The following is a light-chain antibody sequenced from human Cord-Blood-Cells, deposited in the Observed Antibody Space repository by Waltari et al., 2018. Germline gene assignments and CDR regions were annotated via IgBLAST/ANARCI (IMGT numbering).Light chain of an antibody. V-gene: IGKV1-39*01. CDR2: SAS. J-gene: IGKJ1*01. Sequence: DIQMTQSPSSLSPSVGDRVTITCRASQSISSYLNVYQQKPGKAPKLLIYSASSLQSGVPSRFSGSGSGTDVTLTISSLQPEDFATYYCQQSYSTPRTFGQGTKVEIK. CDR3: QQSYSTPRT. CDR1: QSISSY.